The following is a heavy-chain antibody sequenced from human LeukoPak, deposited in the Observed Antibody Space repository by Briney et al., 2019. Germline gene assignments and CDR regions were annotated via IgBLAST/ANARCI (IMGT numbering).Heavy chain of an antibody. CDR2: ISGSGGST. V-gene: IGHV3-23*01. CDR3: ARDWPPYYYDSSGYYKYRPPDY. Sequence: PGGSLRLSCAASGFTFSSYAMSWVRQAPGKGLEWVSAISGSGGSTYYADSVKGRFTISRDNAKNSLYLQMNSLRAEDTAVYYCARDWPPYYYDSSGYYKYRPPDYWGQGTLVTVSS. D-gene: IGHD3-22*01. CDR1: GFTFSSYA. J-gene: IGHJ4*02.